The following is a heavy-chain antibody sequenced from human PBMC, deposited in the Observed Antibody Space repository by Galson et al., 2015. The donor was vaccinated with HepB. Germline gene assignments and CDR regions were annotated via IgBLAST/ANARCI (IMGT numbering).Heavy chain of an antibody. CDR2: LSYDGSRH. V-gene: IGHV3-30-3*01. J-gene: IGHJ5*02. CDR3: ARAGQLREFGP. Sequence: SLRLSCAGSGFTFSHFAIHWVRQAPGKGLEWVALLSYDGSRHFYADSVKGRFTISRDNSRNTLYLQMNSLRPEDTAVYYCARAGQLREFGPCGQGTLVTGSS. D-gene: IGHD2-2*01. CDR1: GFTFSHFA.